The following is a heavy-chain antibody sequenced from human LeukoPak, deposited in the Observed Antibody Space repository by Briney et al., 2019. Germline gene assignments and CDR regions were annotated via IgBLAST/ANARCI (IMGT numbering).Heavy chain of an antibody. CDR2: ISYDGSNK. D-gene: IGHD6-19*01. CDR1: GFTFSSYG. V-gene: IGHV3-30*19. Sequence: GGSLRLSCAASGFTFSSYGMHWVRQAPGKGLEWVAVISYDGSNKYYADSVKGRFTISRDNSKNTLYLQMNSLRAEDTAVYYCAATPGYSSGWYVRYFDYWGQGTLVTVSS. J-gene: IGHJ4*02. CDR3: AATPGYSSGWYVRYFDY.